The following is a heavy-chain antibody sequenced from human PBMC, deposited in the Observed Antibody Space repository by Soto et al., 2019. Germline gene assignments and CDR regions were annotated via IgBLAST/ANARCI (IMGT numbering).Heavy chain of an antibody. V-gene: IGHV1-69*02. Sequence: QVQLVQSGAEVKKPGSSVKVSCKASGGTFSSYTISWVRQAPGQGLEWMGRIIPILGIANYAQKFQGRVTITADKSTSTAYMELSSLRSEDTAGYYCARGLAGDLQTSFDYWGQGTLVTVSS. CDR3: ARGLAGDLQTSFDY. CDR1: GGTFSSYT. CDR2: IIPILGIA. J-gene: IGHJ4*02.